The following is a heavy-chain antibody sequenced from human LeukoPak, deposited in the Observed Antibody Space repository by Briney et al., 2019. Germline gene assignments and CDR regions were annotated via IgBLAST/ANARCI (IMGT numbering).Heavy chain of an antibody. J-gene: IGHJ4*02. D-gene: IGHD3-3*01. CDR3: SRDRAAFGVVQVGY. CDR1: TFTFSSYW. CDR2: INSDGTNT. V-gene: IGHV3-74*01. Sequence: GGSLRLSCAASTFTFSSYWMHWVRQAPGKGLEWVSPINSDGTNTYYADSVKGRFTISRDNTKNTLYLQMNSLRTKDTAIYYCSRDRAAFGVVQVGYWRRGTLATVS.